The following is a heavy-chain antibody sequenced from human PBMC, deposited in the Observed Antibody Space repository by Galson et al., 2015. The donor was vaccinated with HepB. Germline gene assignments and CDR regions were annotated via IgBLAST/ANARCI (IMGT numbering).Heavy chain of an antibody. CDR1: GYTLTELS. CDR3: ATGYCSGGSCYSTPYYYYYMDV. CDR2: FDPEDGET. V-gene: IGHV1-24*01. D-gene: IGHD2-15*01. Sequence: CKVSGYTLTELSMHWVRQAPGKGLEWMGGFDPEDGETIYAQKFQGRVTMTEDTSTDTAYMELSSLRSEDTAVYYCATGYCSGGSCYSTPYYYYYMDVWGKGTTVTVSS. J-gene: IGHJ6*03.